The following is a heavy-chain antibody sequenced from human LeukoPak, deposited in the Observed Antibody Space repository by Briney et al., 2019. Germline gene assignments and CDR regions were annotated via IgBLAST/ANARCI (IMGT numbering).Heavy chain of an antibody. CDR3: AKDDAWGRFYH. V-gene: IGHV3-23*01. CDR1: GFTFSSYS. D-gene: IGHD3-16*01. Sequence: GGSLRLSCAASGFTFSSYSMNWVRQAPGKGLEWVSGSSSIGGRTYYADSVKGRFTVTRDNSRNTLYLQMNSLRAEDTGVYYCAKDDAWGRFYHWGQGTLVTVSS. J-gene: IGHJ1*01. CDR2: SSSIGGRT.